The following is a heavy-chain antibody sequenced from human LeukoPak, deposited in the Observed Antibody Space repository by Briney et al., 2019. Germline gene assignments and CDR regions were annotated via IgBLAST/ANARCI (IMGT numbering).Heavy chain of an antibody. Sequence: ASVKVSCKASGYTFTSYYMHWVRQAPGQGLEWMGIINPSGGSTSYAQKFQGRVTMTEDTSTDTAYMELSSLRSEDTAVYYCATSWGLAVAGSNYWGQGTLVTVSS. CDR2: INPSGGST. D-gene: IGHD6-19*01. V-gene: IGHV1-46*01. CDR3: ATSWGLAVAGSNY. J-gene: IGHJ4*02. CDR1: GYTFTSYY.